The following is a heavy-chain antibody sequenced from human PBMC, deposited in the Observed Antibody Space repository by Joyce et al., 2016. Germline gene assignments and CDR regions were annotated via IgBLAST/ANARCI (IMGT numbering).Heavy chain of an antibody. V-gene: IGHV4-34*01. CDR1: GWSFSDYY. D-gene: IGHD7-27*01. CDR2: INPGGST. J-gene: IGHJ4*02. CDR3: AKNRGKY. Sequence: QVQLQQWGAGLLKPSETLSLTCAGYGWSFSDYYWSWIRQPPGKGLEWIGEINPGGSTNYNPSFKSRVTISLDTSKNQFSLSLTSVTAADTAVYYCAKNRGKYWGQGTLVTVSS.